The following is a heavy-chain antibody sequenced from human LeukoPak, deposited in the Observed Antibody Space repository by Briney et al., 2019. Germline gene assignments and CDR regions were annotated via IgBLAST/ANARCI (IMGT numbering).Heavy chain of an antibody. CDR3: AKDGYYDYVWGSYRRRTYYFDY. V-gene: IGHV3-23*01. D-gene: IGHD3-16*02. CDR2: ISGSGGST. J-gene: IGHJ4*02. Sequence: GGSLRLSCAAPGFTFSSYAMSWVGQAPGKGLEWVSAISGSGGSTYYADSVKGRFTISRDNSKNTLYLQMNSLRAEDTAVYYCAKDGYYDYVWGSYRRRTYYFDYWGQGTLVTVSS. CDR1: GFTFSSYA.